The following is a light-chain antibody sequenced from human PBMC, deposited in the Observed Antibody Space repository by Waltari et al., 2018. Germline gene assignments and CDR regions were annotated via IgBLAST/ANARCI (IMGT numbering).Light chain of an antibody. CDR1: SSDVGGYNF. V-gene: IGLV2-14*03. CDR2: DVT. J-gene: IGLJ1*01. CDR3: SSYTTSSTYV. Sequence: QSALTQPASVSGSPGQSITSSCTGTSSDVGGYNFVSWYQQHPGKVPKLIIYDVTNRPSGVSNRFSGSKSGNTASLTISGLQAEDEADYYCSSYTTSSTYVFGTGTKVTVL.